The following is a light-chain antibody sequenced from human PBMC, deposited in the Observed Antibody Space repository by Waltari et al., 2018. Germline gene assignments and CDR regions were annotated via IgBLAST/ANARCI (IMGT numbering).Light chain of an antibody. Sequence: SCRASQSVNTYLAWYQQRPGQAPILLIYGAYTRAAGIPDRFSGSGFGTDFSLTIIRLEAEDFAVYYCQHHVRLPATFGQGTKVEIK. CDR3: QHHVRLPAT. CDR2: GAY. CDR1: QSVNTY. J-gene: IGKJ1*01. V-gene: IGKV3-20*01.